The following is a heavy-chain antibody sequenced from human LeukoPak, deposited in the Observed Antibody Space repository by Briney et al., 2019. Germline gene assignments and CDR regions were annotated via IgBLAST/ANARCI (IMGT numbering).Heavy chain of an antibody. J-gene: IGHJ6*04. D-gene: IGHD6-13*01. CDR1: GFTFSSYA. CDR3: AKGRGSSRPYGMDV. Sequence: GGSLRLSCAASGFTFSSYAMSWVRQAPGKGLEWVSAISGSGGSTCYADSVKGRFTISRDNSKNTLYLQMNSLRAEDTAVYYCAKGRGSSRPYGMDVWGKGTTVTVSS. V-gene: IGHV3-23*01. CDR2: ISGSGGST.